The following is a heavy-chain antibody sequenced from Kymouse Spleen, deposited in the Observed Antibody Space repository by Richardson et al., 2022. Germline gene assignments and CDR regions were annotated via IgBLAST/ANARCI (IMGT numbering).Heavy chain of an antibody. CDR2: IWYDGSNK. J-gene: IGHJ4*02. CDR1: GFTFSSYG. D-gene: IGHD3-10*01. Sequence: QVQLVESGGGVVQPGRSLRLSCAASGFTFSSYGMHWVRQAPGKGLEWVAVIWYDGSNKYYADSVKGRFTISRDNSKNTLYLQMNSLRAEDTAVYYCAREGYYGSGDYWGQGTLVTVSS. V-gene: IGHV3-33*01. CDR3: AREGYYGSGDY.